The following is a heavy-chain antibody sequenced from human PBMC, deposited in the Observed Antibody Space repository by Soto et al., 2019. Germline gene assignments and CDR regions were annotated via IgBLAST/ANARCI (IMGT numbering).Heavy chain of an antibody. CDR1: GYSFTNYW. J-gene: IGHJ6*02. CDR2: IYPGDSDT. D-gene: IGHD2-2*02. V-gene: IGHV5-51*01. CDR3: ARAPEVYCSSTSCYSTLDV. Sequence: PGESLKISCKGSGYSFTNYWIGWVRQMPGKGLEWMGIIYPGDSDTRYSPSFQGQVTISADKSITTAYLQWSSLKASDTAMYFCARAPEVYCSSTSCYSTLDVWGQGTTVPSP.